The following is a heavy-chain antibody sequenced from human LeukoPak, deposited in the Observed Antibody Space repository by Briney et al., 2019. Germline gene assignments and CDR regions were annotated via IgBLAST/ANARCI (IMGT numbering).Heavy chain of an antibody. CDR1: GFTFSSYS. J-gene: IGHJ4*02. CDR2: ISSSNNTI. V-gene: IGHV3-48*01. Sequence: PGGSLRLSCAASGFTFSSYSMNWVRQAPGKGLEWISYISSSNNTIYYADSVKGRFTISRDNAKNSLFLQMNSLRAEDTAVYCCTRRLAYWGQGTLVTVSS. CDR3: TRRLAY.